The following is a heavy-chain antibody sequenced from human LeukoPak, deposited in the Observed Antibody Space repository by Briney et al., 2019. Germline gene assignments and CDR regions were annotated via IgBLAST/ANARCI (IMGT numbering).Heavy chain of an antibody. CDR1: GASLSAYH. CDR3: ARVRGCNVHNCLLGGWFDP. D-gene: IGHD1-20*01. Sequence: SETLSLTCAIDGASLSAYHWTWTRQPPGKGLEWIGEIKPSGITNYNPSLKSRVTLSIDTSKNQFSLKVASVTAADMAVYYCARVRGCNVHNCLLGGWFDPWGQGTLVTVSS. CDR2: IKPSGIT. V-gene: IGHV4-34*01. J-gene: IGHJ5*02.